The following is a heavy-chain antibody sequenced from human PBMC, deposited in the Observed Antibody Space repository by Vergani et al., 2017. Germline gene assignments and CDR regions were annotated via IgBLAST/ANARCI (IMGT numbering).Heavy chain of an antibody. CDR3: ARARGVDYGGNSGIYFDY. Sequence: QVQLQESGPGLVKPSETLSLTCTVSGGSISSYYWSWIRQPPGKGLEWIGYIYYSGSTNYNPSLKSRVTISADTSKNQFSLKLSSVTAADTAVYYCARARGVDYGGNSGIYFDYWGQGTLVTVSS. CDR1: GGSISSYY. J-gene: IGHJ4*02. CDR2: IYYSGST. V-gene: IGHV4-59*01. D-gene: IGHD4-23*01.